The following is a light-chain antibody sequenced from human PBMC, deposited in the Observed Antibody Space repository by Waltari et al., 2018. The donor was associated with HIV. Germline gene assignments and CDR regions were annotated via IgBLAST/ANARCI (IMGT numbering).Light chain of an antibody. CDR1: SSDVGGYNY. CDR3: SSYAGSKGVV. V-gene: IGLV2-8*01. Sequence: QSALTQPPSASGSPGQSVTISCTGNSSDVGGYNYVSWYQQHPGKAPKLMIYEVSKRPSGVPDRFSGSKSGNTASLTVSGLQAEDEADYYCSSYAGSKGVVFGGGTKLTVL. CDR2: EVS. J-gene: IGLJ2*01.